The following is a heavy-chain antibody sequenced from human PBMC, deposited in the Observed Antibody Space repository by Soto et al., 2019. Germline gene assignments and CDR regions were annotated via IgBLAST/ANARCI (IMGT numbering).Heavy chain of an antibody. V-gene: IGHV3-13*01. CDR3: ARDRAISPFNHYGMDV. CDR2: IGTAGDT. Sequence: GGSLRLSCAASGFTFSSYDMHWVRQAAGKGLEWVSAIGTAGDTYYPGSVKGRFTISRENAKNSLYLQMNSLRAEDTAVYYCARDRAISPFNHYGMDVWGQGTTVTVSS. CDR1: GFTFSSYD. J-gene: IGHJ6*02. D-gene: IGHD3-3*01.